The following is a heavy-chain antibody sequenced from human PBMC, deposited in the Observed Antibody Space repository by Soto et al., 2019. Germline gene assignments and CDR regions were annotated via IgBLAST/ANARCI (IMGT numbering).Heavy chain of an antibody. CDR1: GGSISSGRYY. J-gene: IGHJ5*02. Sequence: SETLSLTCTVSGGSISSGRYYWGWIRQPPGKGLEWIGSIYYSGSTYSNPSLKSRVTISVDTSKNQFSLRLSSVTAADTAVYYCARHSDCSGGSCYAEYFAVGNWFDPWGQGTLVTVSS. CDR2: IYYSGST. D-gene: IGHD2-15*01. CDR3: ARHSDCSGGSCYAEYFAVGNWFDP. V-gene: IGHV4-39*01.